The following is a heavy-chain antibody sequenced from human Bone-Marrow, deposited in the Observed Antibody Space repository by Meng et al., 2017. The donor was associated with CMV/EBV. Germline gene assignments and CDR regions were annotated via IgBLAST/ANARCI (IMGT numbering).Heavy chain of an antibody. Sequence: GESLKISCAASGFTFSSYWMSWVRQAPGKGLEWVANIKQDGSEKYYVDSVKGRFTISRDNAKNSLYLQMNSLRAEDTAVYYCARGAYKITMVRGVIVWFDPWGQGTLVTFSS. CDR2: IKQDGSEK. J-gene: IGHJ5*02. CDR3: ARGAYKITMVRGVIVWFDP. V-gene: IGHV3-7*01. CDR1: GFTFSSYW. D-gene: IGHD3-10*01.